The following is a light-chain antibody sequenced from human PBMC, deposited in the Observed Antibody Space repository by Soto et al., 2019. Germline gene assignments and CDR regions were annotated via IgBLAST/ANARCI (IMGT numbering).Light chain of an antibody. V-gene: IGKV3D-15*01. CDR3: QHYNSYSEA. CDR1: QSISSY. CDR2: GAS. J-gene: IGKJ1*01. Sequence: EIVMTQSQPTLSVSPGRRPTLACRASQSISSYLAWYQQKTGQAPRLLIYGASSRATGIPDRFSGSGSGTDFNLTISSLQTDDFATYYCQHYNSYSEAFGQGTKVDIK.